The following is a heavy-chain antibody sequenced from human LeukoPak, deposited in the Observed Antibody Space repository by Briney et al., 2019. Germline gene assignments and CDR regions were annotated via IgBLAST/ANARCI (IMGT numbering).Heavy chain of an antibody. J-gene: IGHJ3*02. CDR1: GGSVSSGSYY. V-gene: IGHV4-61*01. CDR3: ARDLGGSGSYRGLAFDI. CDR2: IYYSGST. Sequence: SETLSLTCTVSGGSVSSGSYYWSWIRQPPGKGLEWIGYIYYSGSTNYNPSLKSRVTISVDTSKNQSSLKLSSVTAADTAVYYCARDLGGSGSYRGLAFDIWGQGTMVTVSS. D-gene: IGHD3-10*01.